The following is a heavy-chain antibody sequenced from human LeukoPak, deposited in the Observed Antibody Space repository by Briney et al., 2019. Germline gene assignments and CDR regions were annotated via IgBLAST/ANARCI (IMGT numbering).Heavy chain of an antibody. Sequence: GGSLRLSCAASGFTFSSYSMNWVRQAPGKGLEWVSSISSSSSYIYYADSVKGRFTISRDNSKNTLYLQMNSLRAEDTAVYYCASSPMEEMATISVAFDIWGQGTMVTVSS. J-gene: IGHJ3*02. CDR3: ASSPMEEMATISVAFDI. D-gene: IGHD5-24*01. CDR1: GFTFSSYS. CDR2: ISSSSSYI. V-gene: IGHV3-21*04.